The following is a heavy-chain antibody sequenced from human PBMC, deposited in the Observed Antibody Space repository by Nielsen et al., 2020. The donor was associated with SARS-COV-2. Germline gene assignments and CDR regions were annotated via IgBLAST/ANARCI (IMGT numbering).Heavy chain of an antibody. V-gene: IGHV3-30*07. D-gene: IGHD3-10*01. J-gene: IGHJ4*02. Sequence: SVKGRFTISRDNSKNTLYLQMNSLRAEDTAVYYCARDLPFGYDGSGDYWGQGTLVTVSS. CDR3: ARDLPFGYDGSGDY.